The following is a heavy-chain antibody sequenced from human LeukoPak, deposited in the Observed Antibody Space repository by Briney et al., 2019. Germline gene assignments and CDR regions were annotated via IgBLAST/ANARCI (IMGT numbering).Heavy chain of an antibody. CDR1: VYTFSNYG. CDR3: ARGYCSSTSCYYYYYMDV. V-gene: IGHV1-18*01. CDR2: IGAYNGNT. D-gene: IGHD2-2*01. Sequence: ASVTVSCKASVYTFSNYGISWVRQAPGQGLEWMGWIGAYNGNTNNAQKLQGRVTMTTDTSTSTAYMELRSLRSGDTAVYYCARGYCSSTSCYYYYYMDVWGKGTTVTVSS. J-gene: IGHJ6*03.